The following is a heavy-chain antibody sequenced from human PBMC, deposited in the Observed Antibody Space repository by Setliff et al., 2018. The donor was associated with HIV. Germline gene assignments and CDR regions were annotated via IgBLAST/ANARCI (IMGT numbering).Heavy chain of an antibody. J-gene: IGHJ4*02. CDR1: GGSISSSSYY. V-gene: IGHV4-39*01. Sequence: SETLSLTCTVSGGSISSSSYYWGWIRQPTGKGLEWIGSIYYSGSTYYNPSLKSRVTISVDTSKNQFSLKLSSVTAADTAVYYCARRRGDFNPYFDSWGQGNLVTVSS. CDR3: ARRRGDFNPYFDS. D-gene: IGHD3-16*01. CDR2: IYYSGST.